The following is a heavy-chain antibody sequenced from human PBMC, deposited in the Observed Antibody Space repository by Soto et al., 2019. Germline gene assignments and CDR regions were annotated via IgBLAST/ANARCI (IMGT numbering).Heavy chain of an antibody. Sequence: GESLKISCTVYADRFSTYWNGWVRQMPGKGLERMGVIYPGDSDTRYSPSFEGQVSISADKSTSTAYLQWDSLKASDTAIYYCARHLTEINYGAKGPNDAFDIWGQGILVTVSS. CDR2: IYPGDSDT. V-gene: IGHV5-51*01. CDR3: ARHLTEINYGAKGPNDAFDI. J-gene: IGHJ3*02. CDR1: ADRFSTYW. D-gene: IGHD2-21*01.